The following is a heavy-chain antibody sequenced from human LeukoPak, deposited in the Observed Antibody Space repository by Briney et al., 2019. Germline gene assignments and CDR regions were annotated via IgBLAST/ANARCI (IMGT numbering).Heavy chain of an antibody. CDR3: AKAIEMTTDAFDI. CDR1: GFTFGNYG. D-gene: IGHD5-24*01. V-gene: IGHV3-30*18. CDR2: TSYDGSDK. Sequence: GGSLRLSCAASGFTFGNYGMHWVRQAPGKGLDWVAVTSYDGSDKYYADSVKGRFTISRDNSKNTLYLQMNSLRAEDTAVYYCAKAIEMTTDAFDIWGQGTMVTVSS. J-gene: IGHJ3*02.